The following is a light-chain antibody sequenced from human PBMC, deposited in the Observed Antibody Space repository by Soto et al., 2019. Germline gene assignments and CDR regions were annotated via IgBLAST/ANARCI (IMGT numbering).Light chain of an antibody. CDR2: GAS. CDR3: QHYVSPPWT. J-gene: IGKJ1*01. CDR1: QSVSSSY. V-gene: IGKV3-20*01. Sequence: EIVLTQSPGTLSLSPGERATLSCRASQSVSSSYLAWYQQKPGQAPRLLIYGASSRATGIPDRFSGSGSGTDFTLTISRLEPEDFEVYYCQHYVSPPWTFPQSIKVDI.